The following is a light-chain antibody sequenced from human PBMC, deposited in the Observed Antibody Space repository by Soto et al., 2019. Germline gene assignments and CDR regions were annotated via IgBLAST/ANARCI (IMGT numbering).Light chain of an antibody. Sequence: EIVMTQSPTTLSVSPGERAALSCRASQSVSGNLAWYQQTPGQAPRLLIYGASTRATGIPARFSGSGFGTEFSLTICSLNSEDFAVYYCQQYNYRPPAFGQGTRLEIK. J-gene: IGKJ5*01. CDR3: QQYNYRPPA. V-gene: IGKV3-15*01. CDR2: GAS. CDR1: QSVSGN.